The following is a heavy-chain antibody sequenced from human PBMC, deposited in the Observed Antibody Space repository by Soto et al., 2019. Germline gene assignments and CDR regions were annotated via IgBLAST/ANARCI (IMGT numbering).Heavy chain of an antibody. Sequence: GGSLRLSCAASGFTFSTYEMNWLRQAPGKGLEWVSYISSSGKTIYYADSVKGRFTIFGDNAKNSLYLQMDSLRAEDTAVYYFARDWIRYCMDVWGQGTTGTVSS. CDR2: ISSSGKTI. CDR1: GFTFSTYE. CDR3: ARDWIRYCMDV. V-gene: IGHV3-48*03. D-gene: IGHD2-2*03. J-gene: IGHJ6*02.